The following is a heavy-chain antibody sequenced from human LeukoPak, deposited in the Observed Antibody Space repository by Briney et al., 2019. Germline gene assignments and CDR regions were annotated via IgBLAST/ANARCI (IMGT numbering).Heavy chain of an antibody. CDR2: IYPSGTT. CDR1: GASVSSYY. V-gene: IGHV4-4*07. Sequence: PSETLSLTCSVSGASVSSYYWSWIRQPAGKGLEWIGRIYPSGTTHYNPSLKSRVTMSVDTSKNQFSLKLTSVTAADTVVYYCAEDYGDWGQGTLVTVSS. J-gene: IGHJ4*02. CDR3: AEDYGD. D-gene: IGHD4-17*01.